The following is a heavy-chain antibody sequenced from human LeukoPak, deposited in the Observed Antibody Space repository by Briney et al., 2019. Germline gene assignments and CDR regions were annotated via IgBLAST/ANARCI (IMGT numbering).Heavy chain of an antibody. CDR1: GGSFSASY. CDR3: ARANIVVVTTPTPTLDF. CDR2: INHSGST. Sequence: SETLSLTCAVYGGSFSASYWTWIRQPPGKGLEWTGEINHSGSTNYNPSLKSRVTISVDTSKNQFSLNLSSVTAADTAVYYCARANIVVVTTPTPTLDFWGQGTLVTVSS. D-gene: IGHD2-21*02. J-gene: IGHJ4*02. V-gene: IGHV4-34*01.